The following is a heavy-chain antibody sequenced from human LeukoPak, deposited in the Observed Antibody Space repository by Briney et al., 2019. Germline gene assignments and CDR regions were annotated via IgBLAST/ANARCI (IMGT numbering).Heavy chain of an antibody. CDR2: IKKDGSEK. CDR3: ARDLSGVTGYTYGRGIDY. V-gene: IGHV3-7*01. D-gene: IGHD5-18*01. J-gene: IGHJ4*02. Sequence: PSETLSLTCAVYGGSFSGFYWSWVRQAPGEGLEWVANIKKDGSEKYYVDSVKGRFTISRDNAKTSLYLQMNSLRAEDTAVYYCARDLSGVTGYTYGRGIDYWGQGTLVTVSS. CDR1: GGSFSGFY.